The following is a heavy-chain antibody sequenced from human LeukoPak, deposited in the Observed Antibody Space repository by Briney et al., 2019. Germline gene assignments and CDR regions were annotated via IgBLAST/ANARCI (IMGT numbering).Heavy chain of an antibody. CDR3: ARVLGCSGGSCYFGYYYYYMDV. CDR1: GASISSYY. D-gene: IGHD2-15*01. V-gene: IGHV4-59*01. Sequence: PSETLSLTCTVSGASISSYYWSWIRQPPGKGLEWIGYIYYSGSTNYNPSLKSRVTISVDTSKNQFSLKLSSVTAADTAVYYCARVLGCSGGSCYFGYYYYYMDVWGKGTTVTVS. CDR2: IYYSGST. J-gene: IGHJ6*03.